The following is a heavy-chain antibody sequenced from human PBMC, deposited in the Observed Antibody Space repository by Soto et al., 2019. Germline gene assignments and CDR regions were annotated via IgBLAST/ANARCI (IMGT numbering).Heavy chain of an antibody. CDR3: HGYGY. Sequence: PGGSLRLCCAVSGFTVTINYMSWVRQAPGKGLEWVSVIYSGGTIYYADSVKGRFTISRDTSKNTLYLQMNSLRGDDTAVYYCHGYGYWGQGTLVTVPQ. J-gene: IGHJ4*02. CDR2: IYSGGTI. V-gene: IGHV3-53*01. CDR1: GFTVTINY. D-gene: IGHD5-12*01.